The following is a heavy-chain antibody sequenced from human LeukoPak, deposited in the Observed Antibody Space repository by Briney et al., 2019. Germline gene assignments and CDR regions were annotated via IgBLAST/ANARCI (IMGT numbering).Heavy chain of an antibody. V-gene: IGHV4-38-2*01. Sequence: MSSATLSLTCAVSGYSISSGYYWGWIRQPPGQGLAWIGSIYHSGSTYYNPSLKSRVTISVDTSKNQFSLKLSSVTAADTAVYYCARSLRITIFGVVIGWGQGTLVTVSS. D-gene: IGHD3-3*01. J-gene: IGHJ4*02. CDR3: ARSLRITIFGVVIG. CDR2: IYHSGST. CDR1: GYSISSGYY.